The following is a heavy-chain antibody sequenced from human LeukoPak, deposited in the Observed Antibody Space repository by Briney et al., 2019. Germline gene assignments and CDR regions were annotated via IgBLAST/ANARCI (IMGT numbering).Heavy chain of an antibody. CDR1: GFSFSRYK. CDR2: ISSNNGYI. J-gene: IGHJ4*02. Sequence: PGGSLSLSCAASGFSFSRYKMNCVRQAPGKGVEWVASISSNNGYILYADSEKRRLTIYRDNGENSLHLQMNSLRAEDAAVYYCARDLGTRKSIAFADWGQGTLVTVSS. V-gene: IGHV3-21*01. D-gene: IGHD6-6*01. CDR3: ARDLGTRKSIAFAD.